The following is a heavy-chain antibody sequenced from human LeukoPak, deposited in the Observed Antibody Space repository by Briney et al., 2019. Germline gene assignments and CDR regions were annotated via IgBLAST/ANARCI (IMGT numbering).Heavy chain of an antibody. CDR3: ARGVLAAAGTFPRMDV. D-gene: IGHD6-13*01. CDR1: GGTFSSYA. V-gene: IGHV1-69*13. J-gene: IGHJ6*02. CDR2: IIPIFGTA. Sequence: SVKVSCKASGGTFSSYAISWVRQAPGQELEWMGGIIPIFGTANYAQKFQGRVTITADESTSTAYMELSSLRSEDTAVYYCARGVLAAAGTFPRMDVWGQGTTVTVSS.